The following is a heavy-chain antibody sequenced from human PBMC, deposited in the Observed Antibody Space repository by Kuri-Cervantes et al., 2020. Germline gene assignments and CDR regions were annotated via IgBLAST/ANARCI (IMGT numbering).Heavy chain of an antibody. D-gene: IGHD5/OR15-5a*01. Sequence: GESLKISCAASGFTFSSYSMNWVRQAPGKGLEWVSSISSSSSYIYYADSVKGRFTISRDNAKNSLYLQMNSLRAEDTAVYYCASVLRSIDAFDIWGQGTMVTVSS. V-gene: IGHV3-21*01. J-gene: IGHJ3*02. CDR3: ASVLRSIDAFDI. CDR2: ISSSSSYI. CDR1: GFTFSSYS.